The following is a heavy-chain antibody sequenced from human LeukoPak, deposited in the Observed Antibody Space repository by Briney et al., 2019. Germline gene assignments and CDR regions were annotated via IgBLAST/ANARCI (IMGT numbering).Heavy chain of an antibody. CDR3: AKDKGRVRGPYYMDV. CDR1: GFTFSNYA. Sequence: PGGSLRLSCAASGFTFSNYAMHWVRQAPGKGLEWVAFIRSDGNNKYYADSVKGRFTITRDNFKNTLYLQMNSLRAEDTAVYYCAKDKGRVRGPYYMDVWGKGTTVTVSS. J-gene: IGHJ6*03. V-gene: IGHV3-30*02. CDR2: IRSDGNNK. D-gene: IGHD3-10*01.